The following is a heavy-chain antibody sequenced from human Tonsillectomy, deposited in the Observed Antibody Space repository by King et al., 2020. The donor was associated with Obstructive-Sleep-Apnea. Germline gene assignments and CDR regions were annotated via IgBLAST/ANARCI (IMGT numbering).Heavy chain of an antibody. CDR3: AREGGGGVDY. CDR1: GGSITSHH. V-gene: IGHV4-59*11. D-gene: IGHD3-16*01. CDR2: IHYSGGA. J-gene: IGHJ4*02. Sequence: QLQESGPGLVKPSETLSLTCTVSGGSITSHHWSWIRQPPGKGREWMGYIHYSGGADSSPSLKSRVSLSADTSKNHRALKLTSVTVADTAVYYCAREGGGGVDYWGQGILVTVSS.